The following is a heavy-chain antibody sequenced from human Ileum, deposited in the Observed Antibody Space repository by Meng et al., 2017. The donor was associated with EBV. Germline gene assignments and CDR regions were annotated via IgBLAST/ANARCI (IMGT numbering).Heavy chain of an antibody. CDR1: CGSISSGGYY. D-gene: IGHD3-22*01. Sequence: QVQMKESGPGLVEPSQTLSLTCAVSCGSISSGGYYWSWSRQPPGKGLEWIGYIYKSGSTYYNPSLTSRVTISVDTSKNQFFLKLGSVTAADTGVYYCARGGDTSGYSLDYWGQGILVTVSS. CDR2: IYKSGST. J-gene: IGHJ4*02. V-gene: IGHV4-30-4*01. CDR3: ARGGDTSGYSLDY.